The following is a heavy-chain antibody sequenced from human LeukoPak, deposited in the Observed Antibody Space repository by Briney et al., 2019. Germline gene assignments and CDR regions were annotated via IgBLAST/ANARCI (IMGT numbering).Heavy chain of an antibody. D-gene: IGHD6-6*01. V-gene: IGHV4-39*02. J-gene: IGHJ6*03. Sequence: SETLSLTCTVSGASFSSSTYYWGWIRQPPGKGLEWIGSIYYSGSTYYNPSLKSRVTMSVDTSKNQFSPKLSSVTAADTAVYYCARDRSLVRSIAARGYYYMDVWGKGTTVTVSS. CDR2: IYYSGST. CDR3: ARDRSLVRSIAARGYYYMDV. CDR1: GASFSSSTYY.